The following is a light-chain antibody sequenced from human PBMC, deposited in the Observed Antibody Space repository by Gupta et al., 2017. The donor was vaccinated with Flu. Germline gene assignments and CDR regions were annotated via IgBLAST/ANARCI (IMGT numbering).Light chain of an antibody. CDR1: SSDIGAYNY. Sequence: QSALTQPASVSGSPGQSISISCTGTSSDIGAYNYVSWYQQHPGKAPKLMIYEVNNRPSGVSSRFSASKSGSTASLTISALQADDEADYYCSSYASSRTFVFGTGTKVTVL. V-gene: IGLV2-14*01. J-gene: IGLJ1*01. CDR2: EVN. CDR3: SSYASSRTFV.